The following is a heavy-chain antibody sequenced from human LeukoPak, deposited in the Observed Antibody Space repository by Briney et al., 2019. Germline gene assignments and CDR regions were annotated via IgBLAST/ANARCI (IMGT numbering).Heavy chain of an antibody. D-gene: IGHD6-13*01. CDR1: GFTFSSYS. V-gene: IGHV3-21*05. CDR3: ARAGSTVAAGTPDY. J-gene: IGHJ4*02. Sequence: GGSLRLSCAASGFTFSSYSMNWVRQAPGKGLEWVSYISGSGSHTTYADSVRGRFTISRDNAKNSLSLQVNSLRADDTAVYYCARAGSTVAAGTPDYWGQGTLVTVSS. CDR2: ISGSGSHT.